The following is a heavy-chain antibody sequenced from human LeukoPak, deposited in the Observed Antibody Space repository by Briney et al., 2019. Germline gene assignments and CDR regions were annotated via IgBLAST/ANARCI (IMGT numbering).Heavy chain of an antibody. CDR1: GFTFDDYA. D-gene: IGHD4-11*01. V-gene: IGHV3-74*01. Sequence: GGSLRLSCAASGFTFDDYAMHWVRQAPGKGLVWVSRINSAGSSTSYADSVKGRFTISRDNAKNTLYLQMNSLRAEDTAVYYCAGDSDYNFHFWGQGTLVTVSS. J-gene: IGHJ4*02. CDR2: INSAGSST. CDR3: AGDSDYNFHF.